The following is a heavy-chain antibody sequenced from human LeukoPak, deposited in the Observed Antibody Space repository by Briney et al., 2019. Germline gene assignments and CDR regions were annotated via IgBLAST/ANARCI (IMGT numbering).Heavy chain of an antibody. V-gene: IGHV3-48*03. CDR1: GFTFSSYE. CDR3: AKDPSTQYYFDY. CDR2: ISSSGSTI. Sequence: GGSLRLSCAASGFTFSSYEMNWVRQAPGKGLEWVSYISSSGSTIYYADSVKGRFTISRDNSKNTLYLQMNSLRAEDTAVYYCAKDPSTQYYFDYWGQGTLVTVSS. J-gene: IGHJ4*02.